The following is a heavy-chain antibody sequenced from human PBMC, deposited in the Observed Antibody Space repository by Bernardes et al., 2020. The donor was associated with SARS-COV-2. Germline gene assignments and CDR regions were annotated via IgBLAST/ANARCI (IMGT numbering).Heavy chain of an antibody. Sequence: TLSLTCTVSGGSISSYYWSWIRQPAGKGLEWIGRIYTSGSTNYNPSLKSRVTMSVDTSKNQFSLKLSSVTAADTAVYYCARDLATGSPGIFDPWGQGTLVTVSS. CDR3: ARDLATGSPGIFDP. J-gene: IGHJ5*02. D-gene: IGHD1-26*01. V-gene: IGHV4-4*07. CDR2: IYTSGST. CDR1: GGSISSYY.